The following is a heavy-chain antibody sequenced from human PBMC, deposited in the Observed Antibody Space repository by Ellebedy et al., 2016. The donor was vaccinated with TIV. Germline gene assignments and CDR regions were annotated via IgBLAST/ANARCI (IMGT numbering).Heavy chain of an antibody. V-gene: IGHV2-70*12. D-gene: IGHD4-23*01. CDR3: AHRPHGGNNWFDP. CDR2: IDWDDDK. Sequence: LRLSCTVSGGSISSYYWSWIRQPPGKALEWLALIDWDDDKYYSTSLKTRLTISKDTSKNQVVLTMTNMDPVDTATYYCAHRPHGGNNWFDPWGQGTLVTVSS. J-gene: IGHJ5*02. CDR1: GGSISSYY.